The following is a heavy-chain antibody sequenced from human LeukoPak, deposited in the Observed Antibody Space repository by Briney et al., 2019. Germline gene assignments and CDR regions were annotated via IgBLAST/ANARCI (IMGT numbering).Heavy chain of an antibody. CDR2: INPNSGGT. D-gene: IGHD1-1*01. Sequence: ASVTVSCKASGYIFTGYYMHWVRQAPGQGLEWMGRINPNSGGTNYAQKFQGRVTMTRDTSISTAYMELSRLRSDDTAVYYCARENHHDLDYWGQGALVTVSS. J-gene: IGHJ4*02. V-gene: IGHV1-2*06. CDR1: GYIFTGYY. CDR3: ARENHHDLDY.